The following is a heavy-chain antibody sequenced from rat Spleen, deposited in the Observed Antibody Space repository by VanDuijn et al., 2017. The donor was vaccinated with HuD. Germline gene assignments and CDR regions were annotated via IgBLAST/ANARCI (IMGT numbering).Heavy chain of an antibody. D-gene: IGHD4-1*01. V-gene: IGHV5-25*01. CDR1: GFTFSNYY. CDR2: ITPGGDNS. Sequence: EVQLVESGGGLVQPGRSLKLSCAASGFTFSNYYMAWVRQAPTKGLEWVASITPGGDNSYYRDSVKGRFTIYRDNAKSTLYLQMDSLRSEDTDTLYCARALRGDYFDYWGQGVMVTVSS. J-gene: IGHJ2*01. CDR3: ARALRGDYFDY.